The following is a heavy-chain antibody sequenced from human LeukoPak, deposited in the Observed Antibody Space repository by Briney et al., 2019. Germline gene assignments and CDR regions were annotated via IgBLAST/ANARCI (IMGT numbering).Heavy chain of an antibody. CDR2: INWNGGST. J-gene: IGHJ6*03. Sequence: GGSLRLSCAASGFTFDDYGMSWVRQAPGKGLEWVSGINWNGGSTGYADSVKGRFTISRDNAKNSLYLQMNGLRAEDTALYYCASSLGGSYFEYYMDVWGKGTTVTVSS. D-gene: IGHD1-26*01. V-gene: IGHV3-20*04. CDR1: GFTFDDYG. CDR3: ASSLGGSYFEYYMDV.